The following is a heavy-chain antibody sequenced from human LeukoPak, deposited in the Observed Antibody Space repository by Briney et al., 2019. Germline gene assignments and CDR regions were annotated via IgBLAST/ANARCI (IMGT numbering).Heavy chain of an antibody. CDR3: AREGEPRTY. Sequence: GRSLRLSCAASGFTVSSNYMSWVRQAPGKGLEWVSVIYSGGSIYYADSVKGRFTISRDNAKNSLYLQMNSLRAEDTAVYYCAREGEPRTYWGQGTLVTVSS. CDR1: GFTVSSNY. CDR2: IYSGGSI. J-gene: IGHJ4*02. V-gene: IGHV3-53*01. D-gene: IGHD3-16*01.